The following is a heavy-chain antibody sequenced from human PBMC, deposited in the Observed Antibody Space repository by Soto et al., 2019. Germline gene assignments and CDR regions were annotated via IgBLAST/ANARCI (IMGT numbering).Heavy chain of an antibody. CDR2: ISAHNGNT. Sequence: QVHLVQSGAEVKKPGASVKVSCKGSGYGFTTYGITWVRQAPGQGLEWMAWISAHNGNTNYAQKLQGRVTVTRDTSTSTAYMELRSLRSDDTAVYYWARGRYGDYWGQGALVTFSS. V-gene: IGHV1-18*01. J-gene: IGHJ4*02. D-gene: IGHD1-1*01. CDR3: ARGRYGDY. CDR1: GYGFTTYG.